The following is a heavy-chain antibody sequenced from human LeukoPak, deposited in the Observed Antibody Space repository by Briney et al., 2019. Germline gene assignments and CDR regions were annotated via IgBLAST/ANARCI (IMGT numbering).Heavy chain of an antibody. CDR1: GFTFSSYS. J-gene: IGHJ3*02. V-gene: IGHV3-21*01. Sequence: PGGSLRLSCAASGFTFSSYSMIWVRQAPGKGLEWVSSISSSSSYIYYADSVKGRFTISRDNAKNSMYLQMHSLRAEDTAVYYCARDSPDIVATIEAFDIWGQGTMVTVSS. CDR2: ISSSSSYI. CDR3: ARDSPDIVATIEAFDI. D-gene: IGHD5-12*01.